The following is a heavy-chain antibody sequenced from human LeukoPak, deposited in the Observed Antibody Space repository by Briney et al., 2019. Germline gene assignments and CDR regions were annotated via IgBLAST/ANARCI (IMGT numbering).Heavy chain of an antibody. V-gene: IGHV1-2*02. CDR1: GYTFTGYY. Sequence: ASVKVSCKASGYTFTGYYMHWVRQAPGQGLEWMGWINPNSGGTNYAQKFQGRVTMTRDTSISTAYMELSRLRSDDTAVYYCAREDYYDSSGCYRAGAFDIWGQGTMVTVSS. D-gene: IGHD3-22*01. J-gene: IGHJ3*02. CDR3: AREDYYDSSGCYRAGAFDI. CDR2: INPNSGGT.